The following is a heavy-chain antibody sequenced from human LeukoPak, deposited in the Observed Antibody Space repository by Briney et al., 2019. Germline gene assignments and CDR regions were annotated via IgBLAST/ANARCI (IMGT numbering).Heavy chain of an antibody. J-gene: IGHJ4*02. CDR2: VKSKTDGGTT. V-gene: IGHV3-15*01. CDR1: GFTFSNAW. Sequence: GGSLRLSCAASGFTFSNAWMSWVRQAPGKGLEWVGRVKSKTDGGTTDYAAPVKGRFTISRDDSKNTLYLQMNSLKTEDTAVYYCTTHYYDSSEDYWGQGTLVTVSS. D-gene: IGHD3-22*01. CDR3: TTHYYDSSEDY.